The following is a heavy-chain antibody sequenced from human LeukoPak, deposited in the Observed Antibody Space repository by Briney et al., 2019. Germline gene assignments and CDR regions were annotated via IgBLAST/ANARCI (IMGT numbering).Heavy chain of an antibody. CDR3: ARAYFHCSSTSCYEVWFDP. J-gene: IGHJ5*02. CDR1: GGSISSYY. Sequence: SETLSLTCTVSGGSISSYYWSWIRQPPGKGLEWIGSIYNSGSTYYNPSLKSRVTISLDTSKNQFSLKLGSVTAADTAVYYCARAYFHCSSTSCYEVWFDPWGQGTLVTVSS. CDR2: IYNSGST. V-gene: IGHV4-59*12. D-gene: IGHD2-2*01.